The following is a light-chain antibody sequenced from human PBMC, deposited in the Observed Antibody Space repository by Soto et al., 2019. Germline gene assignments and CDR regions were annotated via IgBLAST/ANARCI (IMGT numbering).Light chain of an antibody. Sequence: DIQMTQSPSTLSASVGDRVTITCRASQSVSSWLAWYQQKPGKAPKLLIYDGSSLESGVPSRFSGSGSGTEFTLTISSLQPDDFATYYCQQYDSYPWWTFGQGTKVEIK. CDR3: QQYDSYPWWT. V-gene: IGKV1-5*01. CDR1: QSVSSW. J-gene: IGKJ1*01. CDR2: DGS.